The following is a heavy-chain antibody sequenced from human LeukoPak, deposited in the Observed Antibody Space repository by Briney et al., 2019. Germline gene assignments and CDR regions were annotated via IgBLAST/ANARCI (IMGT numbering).Heavy chain of an antibody. CDR1: GFTFSSYW. Sequence: GGSLRLSCAASGFTFSSYWMSWVRQAPGKGLEWVANIKQDGSEKYYVDSVKGRFTISRDNAKNSPYLQMNSLRAEDTALYYWVKRADYYGMDVWGQGTTVTVSS. CDR2: IKQDGSEK. J-gene: IGHJ6*02. D-gene: IGHD4-23*01. V-gene: IGHV3-7*03. CDR3: VKRADYYGMDV.